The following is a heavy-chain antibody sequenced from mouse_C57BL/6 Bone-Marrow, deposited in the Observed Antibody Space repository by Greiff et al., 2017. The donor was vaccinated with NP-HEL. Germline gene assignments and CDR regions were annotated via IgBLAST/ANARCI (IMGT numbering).Heavy chain of an antibody. D-gene: IGHD1-1*02. CDR1: GFSLTSYG. J-gene: IGHJ1*03. Sequence: QVQLQQSGPGLVAPSQSLSITCTVSGFSLTSYGVDWVRQSPGKGLEWLGVIWGVGSTNYNSALKSRLSISKDNSKSQVFLKMNSLQTDDTAMYYCASEGYGSKGGYFDVWGTGTTVTVSS. CDR3: ASEGYGSKGGYFDV. CDR2: IWGVGST. V-gene: IGHV2-6*01.